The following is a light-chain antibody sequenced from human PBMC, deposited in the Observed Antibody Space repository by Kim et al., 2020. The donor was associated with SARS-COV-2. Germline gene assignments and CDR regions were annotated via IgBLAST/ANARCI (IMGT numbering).Light chain of an antibody. V-gene: IGLV3-1*01. CDR2: QDS. J-gene: IGLJ2*01. CDR3: QAWDSSIVV. Sequence: YELTQPPSVSVSPGQTASITCSGDKLGDKYACWYQQKPGQSPVLVIYQDSKRPSGIPERFSGSNSGNTATLTISGTQAMDEADYYCQAWDSSIVVFGGGTKLTVL. CDR1: KLGDKY.